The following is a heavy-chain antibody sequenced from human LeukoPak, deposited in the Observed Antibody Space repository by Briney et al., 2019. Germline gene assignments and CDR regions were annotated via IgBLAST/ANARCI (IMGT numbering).Heavy chain of an antibody. CDR2: IYYSGST. Sequence: SETLSLTCTVSGGSISSYYWSWIRQPPGKGLEWIGYIYYSGSTNYNPSLKSRVTISVDTSKNQFSLKLSSVTAADTAVYYCARAGTTIFGVVTSYGMDVWGQGTTVTVSS. CDR3: ARAGTTIFGVVTSYGMDV. J-gene: IGHJ6*02. V-gene: IGHV4-59*01. CDR1: GGSISSYY. D-gene: IGHD3-3*01.